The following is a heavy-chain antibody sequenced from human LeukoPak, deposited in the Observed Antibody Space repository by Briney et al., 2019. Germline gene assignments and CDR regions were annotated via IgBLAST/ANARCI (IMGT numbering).Heavy chain of an antibody. CDR2: IYYSGST. CDR3: ARAGAYCSSTSCYGQNWFDP. Sequence: SETPSHTCTVSGGSISSGDYYWSWIRQPPGKGLEWIGYIYYSGSTYYKSSLKRRITISVDTYKSQFSLKLSSVTAADTAVYYCARAGAYCSSTSCYGQNWFDPWGQGTLVTVS. V-gene: IGHV4-30-4*08. D-gene: IGHD2-2*01. J-gene: IGHJ5*02. CDR1: GGSISSGDYY.